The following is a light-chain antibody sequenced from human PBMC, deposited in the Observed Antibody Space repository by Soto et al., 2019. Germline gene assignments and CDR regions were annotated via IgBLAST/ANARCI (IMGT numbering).Light chain of an antibody. CDR2: RAS. J-gene: IGKJ3*01. V-gene: IGKV1-5*03. CDR3: QHYDSYSGT. CDR1: QSINSW. Sequence: DIQMTQSPSTLSASVGDRVTITCRASQSINSWLAWYQQKPGKAPKLLIYRASSLEGGVPSRFSGSGSGTEFPLTISSLQPDDFSTYSCQHYDSYSGTFGPGTKVDIK.